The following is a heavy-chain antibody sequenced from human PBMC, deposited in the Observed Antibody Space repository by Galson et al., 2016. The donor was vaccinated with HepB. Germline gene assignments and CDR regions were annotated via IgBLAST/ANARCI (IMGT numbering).Heavy chain of an antibody. CDR2: ITSDGSDT. J-gene: IGHJ4*02. Sequence: SLRLSCAASGFTFSSYWMSWVRQAPGKGLVWVSLITSDGSDTTNADSVKGRFTISRDNAKNTIYLQMNSLRVEDTAVYYCARGRLPTSYRGLAYWGQGTPVTVSS. CDR3: ARGRLPTSYRGLAY. D-gene: IGHD2-15*01. V-gene: IGHV3-74*01. CDR1: GFTFSSYW.